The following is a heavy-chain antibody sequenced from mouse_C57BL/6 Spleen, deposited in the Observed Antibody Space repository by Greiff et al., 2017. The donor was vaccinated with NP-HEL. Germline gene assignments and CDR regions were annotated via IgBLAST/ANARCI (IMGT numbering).Heavy chain of an antibody. V-gene: IGHV5-15*01. CDR1: GFTFSDYG. D-gene: IGHD2-12*01. J-gene: IGHJ2*01. CDR3: ARHPNDCYFDY. Sequence: EVQLVESGGGLVQPGGSLKLSCAASGFTFSDYGMAWVRQAPRKGPEWVAFISNLAYSIYYADTVTGRFTISRENATNTLYLEMSSLRSEDTAIYYCARHPNDCYFDYWGQGTTLTVSS. CDR2: ISNLAYSI.